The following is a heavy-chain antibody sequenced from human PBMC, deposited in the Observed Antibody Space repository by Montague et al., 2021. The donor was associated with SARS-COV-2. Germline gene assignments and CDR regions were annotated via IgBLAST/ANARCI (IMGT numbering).Heavy chain of an antibody. Sequence: SETLSLTCAVYGGSFSGYYWSWIRQPPGKGLEWIGEINHSGSTNYNPSLKSRVTISVDTSKNQFSLKLISVTAADTAVYYCASLTLGYCSSTSCYSDWFDPWGQGTLVTV. D-gene: IGHD2-2*02. V-gene: IGHV4-34*01. CDR3: ASLTLGYCSSTSCYSDWFDP. J-gene: IGHJ5*02. CDR2: INHSGST. CDR1: GGSFSGYY.